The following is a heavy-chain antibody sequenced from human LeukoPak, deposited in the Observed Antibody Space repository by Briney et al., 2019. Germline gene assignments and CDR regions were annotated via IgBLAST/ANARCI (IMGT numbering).Heavy chain of an antibody. V-gene: IGHV3-74*01. D-gene: IGHD3-22*01. Sequence: GGSLRLSCAASGFSSSSYWMHWVRQAPGKGLVWVSRIKSDGKTNYADSVKGRFTISRDNAKNTVSLQMNSLRAEGTGVYYCARAPSEIGGYYPEYFRHWGQGTLVTVSS. CDR2: IKSDGKT. CDR1: GFSSSSYW. J-gene: IGHJ1*01. CDR3: ARAPSEIGGYYPEYFRH.